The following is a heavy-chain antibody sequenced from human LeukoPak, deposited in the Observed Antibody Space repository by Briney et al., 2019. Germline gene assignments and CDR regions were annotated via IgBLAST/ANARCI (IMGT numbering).Heavy chain of an antibody. CDR3: AREGRVSGYDFDC. V-gene: IGHV3-23*01. D-gene: IGHD5-12*01. CDR1: GFTFRNYA. Sequence: QAGGSLRLSCAASGFTFRNYAMSWVRQAPGKGLEWVSAISVSGGSTYYADSVKGRFTISRDNSKNTLYLQMNSLRVEDTAVYYCAREGRVSGYDFDCWGQGTLVTVSS. J-gene: IGHJ4*02. CDR2: ISVSGGST.